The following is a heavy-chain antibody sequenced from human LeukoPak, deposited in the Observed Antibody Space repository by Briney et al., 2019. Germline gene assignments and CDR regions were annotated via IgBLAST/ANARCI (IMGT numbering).Heavy chain of an antibody. J-gene: IGHJ4*02. V-gene: IGHV4-34*01. Sequence: SETLSLTCAVYGGSFSGYYWSWIRQPPGKGLEWIWEINHSGSTNYNPSLKSRVTISVDTSKNQFSLKLSSVTAADTAVYYCARDQQLAEPRSFDYWGQGTLVTVSS. CDR3: ARDQQLAEPRSFDY. CDR1: GGSFSGYY. D-gene: IGHD6-13*01. CDR2: INHSGST.